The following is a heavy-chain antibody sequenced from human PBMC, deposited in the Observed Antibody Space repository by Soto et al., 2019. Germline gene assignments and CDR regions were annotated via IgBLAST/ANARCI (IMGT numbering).Heavy chain of an antibody. D-gene: IGHD1-26*01. V-gene: IGHV3-74*01. J-gene: IGHJ4*02. CDR3: VTGAPPRGSRPMAH. CDR1: GLAFSTYW. Sequence: HPGGSLRLSCEVSGLAFSTYWMHWVRQAPGKGLVWVARINFDGSTTTYADSVKGRFIISRDNAKNTLFVQMDSLRVDDTAVYYCVTGAPPRGSRPMAHWGQGTLLTVSS. CDR2: INFDGSTT.